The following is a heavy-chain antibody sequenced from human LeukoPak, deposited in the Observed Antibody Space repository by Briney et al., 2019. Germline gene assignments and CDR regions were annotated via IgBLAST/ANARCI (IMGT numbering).Heavy chain of an antibody. V-gene: IGHV1-69*05. CDR3: GRKAGDCGGGSCYSIDY. CDR1: GGCISSKA. Sequence: ASVKVSCKTFGGCISSKAISWVRQAPGQGLEWMGGIIPIFGTANYAQKFQGRVTITTDESTTTAYMEVSSLRSEDTGVYYCGRKAGDCGGGSCYSIDYWGQGTLVTVPS. J-gene: IGHJ4*02. CDR2: IIPIFGTA. D-gene: IGHD2-15*01.